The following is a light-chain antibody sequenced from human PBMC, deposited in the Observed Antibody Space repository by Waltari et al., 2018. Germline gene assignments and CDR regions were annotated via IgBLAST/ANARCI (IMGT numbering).Light chain of an antibody. J-gene: IGKJ2*01. CDR2: GAS. V-gene: IGKV3-20*01. Sequence: ELVLTQSPGTLSLSPGERATLSCRASQSVSSSYLAWYQQKPGKAPRLLIYGASSRATGIPDRFSGSGSRTDFTLTISRLEPEDFAVYYCQQYGSSQYTFGQGTKLEIK. CDR1: QSVSSSY. CDR3: QQYGSSQYT.